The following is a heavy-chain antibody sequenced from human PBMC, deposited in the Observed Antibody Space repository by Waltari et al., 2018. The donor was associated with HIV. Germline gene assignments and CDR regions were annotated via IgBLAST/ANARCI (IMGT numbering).Heavy chain of an antibody. V-gene: IGHV1-46*02. CDR2: INPTDGIT. D-gene: IGHD2-21*01. J-gene: IGHJ3*01. CDR3: ARVRCGGGGCQWAFDV. CDR1: DASFNCSY. Sequence: QVPLVPSGAEVLKPGALLKLSCKTCDASFNCSYIHWVRQAPGQDLIWMGIINPTDGITTFSQHLLGRISMTRDTPRSTVYMELQSVQPDDTATYYCARVRCGGGGCQWAFDVWGQGTKVTVS.